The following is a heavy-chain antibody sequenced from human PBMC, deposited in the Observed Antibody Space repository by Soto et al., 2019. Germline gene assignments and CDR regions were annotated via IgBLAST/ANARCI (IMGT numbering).Heavy chain of an antibody. CDR2: INHSGST. D-gene: IGHD1-26*01. V-gene: IGHV4-34*01. CDR3: ARTNSGSYRYYFDY. Sequence: QVQLQQWGAGLLKPSETLSLTCAVYGGSFSGYYWSWIRQPPGKGLEWIGEINHSGSTNYNPSLKSRVTISVDTSKNQFSLKLSSVTAADTAVYYCARTNSGSYRYYFDYWGQGTLVTVSS. J-gene: IGHJ4*02. CDR1: GGSFSGYY.